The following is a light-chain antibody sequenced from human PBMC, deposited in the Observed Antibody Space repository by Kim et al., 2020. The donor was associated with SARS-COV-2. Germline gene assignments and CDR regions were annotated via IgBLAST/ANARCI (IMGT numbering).Light chain of an antibody. CDR2: GAS. J-gene: IGKJ1*01. V-gene: IGKV3-15*01. CDR1: QSGSSN. Sequence: SPGERANHACRASQSGSSNLAWYQQKPGQAPRLLIYGASTRANGIPARFSGSGSGTEFTLTISSLQSEDCAVYYCQQYNNWPGTFGQGTKVDIK. CDR3: QQYNNWPGT.